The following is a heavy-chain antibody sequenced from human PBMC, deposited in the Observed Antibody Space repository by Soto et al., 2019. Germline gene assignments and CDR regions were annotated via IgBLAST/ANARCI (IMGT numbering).Heavy chain of an antibody. CDR2: SYYRGST. D-gene: IGHD3-3*01. V-gene: IGHV4-39*01. CDR1: GGSISSRSHY. CDR3: ATADGFGVVTPFFEY. Sequence: QPQLQESGPGLVKPPETLSLTCTVSGGSISSRSHYWGWIRQSPGRHLEWIGSSYYRGSTHYNPSLKTRVTISVDTSKNQVSLKLYSVTAADTTVYYCATADGFGVVTPFFEYWGQGILVTVSS. J-gene: IGHJ4*02.